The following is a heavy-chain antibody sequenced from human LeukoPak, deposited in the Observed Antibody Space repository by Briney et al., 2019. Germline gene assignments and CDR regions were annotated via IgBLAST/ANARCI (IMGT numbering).Heavy chain of an antibody. CDR2: ISAYNGNT. D-gene: IGHD1-7*01. J-gene: IGHJ6*02. CDR1: GYTFTSYG. V-gene: IGHV1-18*01. Sequence: GASVKVSCKASGYTFTSYGISWVRQAPGQGLEWMGWISAYNGNTNYAQKLQGRVTMTTDTSTSTAYMELRSLRSDDTAVYYCARDDWNYFARISADYYGMDVWGQGTTVTVSS. CDR3: ARDDWNYFARISADYYGMDV.